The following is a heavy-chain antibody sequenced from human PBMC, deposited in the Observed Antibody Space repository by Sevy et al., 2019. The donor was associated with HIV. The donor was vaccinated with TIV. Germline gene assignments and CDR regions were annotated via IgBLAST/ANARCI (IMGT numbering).Heavy chain of an antibody. D-gene: IGHD3-3*01. J-gene: IGHJ4*02. CDR2: IYHSGST. CDR1: GYSISSGYY. V-gene: IGHV4-38-2*02. Sequence: SETLSLTCTVSGYSISSGYYWGWIRQPPGKGLEWIGSIYHSGSTYYNSSLKSRVTISVDTSKNQFSLKLSSVTAADTAVYYCARDNAYYDFWSGYYTREYYFDYWGQGTLVTVSS. CDR3: ARDNAYYDFWSGYYTREYYFDY.